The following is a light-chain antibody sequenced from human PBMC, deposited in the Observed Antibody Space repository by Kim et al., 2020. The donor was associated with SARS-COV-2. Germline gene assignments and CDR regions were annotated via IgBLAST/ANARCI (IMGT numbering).Light chain of an antibody. Sequence: QSAPTQPASMSGSPGQSITVSCTGISSDIDGHFYVSWYQQYPGHAPQLLIYDVYHRPSGISDRFSGSKSGNTASLTISRLQAEDEADYYCSSYTSRNTVFGSGTKVTVL. V-gene: IGLV2-14*03. CDR3: SSYTSRNTV. J-gene: IGLJ1*01. CDR2: DVY. CDR1: SSDIDGHFY.